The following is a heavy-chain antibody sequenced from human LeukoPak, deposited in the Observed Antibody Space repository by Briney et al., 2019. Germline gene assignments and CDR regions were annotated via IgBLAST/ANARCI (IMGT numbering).Heavy chain of an antibody. D-gene: IGHD3-16*02. J-gene: IGHJ6*03. V-gene: IGHV3-9*01. CDR3: AKDSIVYYYYYMDV. CDR1: GFTFDDYA. CDR2: ISWNSGSI. Sequence: QAGRSLRLSCAASGFTFDDYAMHWVRQAPGKGLEWVSGISWNSGSIGYADSVKGRFTISRDNAKNSLYLHMNSLRAEDTAVYYCAKDSIVYYYYYMDVWGKGTTVTVSS.